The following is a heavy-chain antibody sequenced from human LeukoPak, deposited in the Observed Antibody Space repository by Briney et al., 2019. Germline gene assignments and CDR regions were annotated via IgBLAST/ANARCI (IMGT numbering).Heavy chain of an antibody. CDR2: IYYSRNT. CDR3: HRGPGRADGTMVNWFDP. V-gene: IGHV4-59*01. CDR1: GGTISSYS. D-gene: IGHD6-13*01. Sequence: PSETLSLTCTASGGTISSYSWSWIRQPPGKGLEWIGYIYYSRNTEYNPSLKTLISISANTSKNYYSLTLHSVTTPNTDVYFCHRGPGRADGTMVNWFDPWGQGSLVSVCS. J-gene: IGHJ5*02.